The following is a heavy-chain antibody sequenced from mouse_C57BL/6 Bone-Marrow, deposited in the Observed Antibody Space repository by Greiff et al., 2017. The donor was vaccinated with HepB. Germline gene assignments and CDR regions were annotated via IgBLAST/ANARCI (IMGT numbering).Heavy chain of an antibody. CDR1: GYSITSGYY. CDR3: ARDRMRLRRWFAY. J-gene: IGHJ3*01. CDR2: ISYDGSN. V-gene: IGHV3-6*01. D-gene: IGHD2-2*01. Sequence: EVQLQESGPGLVKPSQSLSLTCSVTGYSITSGYYWNWIRQFPGNKLEWMGYISYDGSNNYNPSLKNRISITRDTSKNQFFLKLNSVTTEDTATYYCARDRMRLRRWFAYWGQGTLVTVSA.